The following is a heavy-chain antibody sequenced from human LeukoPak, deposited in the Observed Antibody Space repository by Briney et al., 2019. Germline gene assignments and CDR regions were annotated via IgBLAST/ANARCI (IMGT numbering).Heavy chain of an antibody. D-gene: IGHD6-19*01. CDR1: GFTFSSYG. CDR3: ARGVAVAGTIYFDY. CDR2: IWYDGSNK. Sequence: GRSLRLSCAASGFTFSSYGMHWVRQAPGKGLEWVAVIWYDGSNKYYADSVKGRFTISRDNSKNTLYIQMNSLRAEDTAVYYCARGVAVAGTIYFDYWGQGTLVTVSS. V-gene: IGHV3-33*01. J-gene: IGHJ4*02.